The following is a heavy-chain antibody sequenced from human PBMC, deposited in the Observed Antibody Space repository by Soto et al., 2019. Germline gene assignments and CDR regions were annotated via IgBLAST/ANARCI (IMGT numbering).Heavy chain of an antibody. V-gene: IGHV4-31*03. CDR2: IYYSGST. Sequence: TVSGGSMSSGGYYWSWIRQHPGKGLEWIGYIYYSGSTYYNPSLKSRVTISVDTSKNQFSLKLSSVTAADTAVYYCASSKGKTGIQLWLPDYYGMDVWGQGTTVTVSS. J-gene: IGHJ6*02. D-gene: IGHD5-18*01. CDR1: GGSMSSGGYY. CDR3: ASSKGKTGIQLWLPDYYGMDV.